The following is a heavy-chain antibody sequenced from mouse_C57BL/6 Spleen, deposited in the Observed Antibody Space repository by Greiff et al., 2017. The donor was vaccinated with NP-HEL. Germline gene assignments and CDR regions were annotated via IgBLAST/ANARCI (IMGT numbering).Heavy chain of an antibody. CDR3: ASESHYYGSSYGPLDY. V-gene: IGHV1-61*01. D-gene: IGHD1-1*01. Sequence: QVQLQQPGAELVRPGSSVKLSCKASGYTFTSYWMDWVKQRPGQGLEWIGNIYPSDSETHYNQKFKDKATLTVDKSSSTAYMQLSSLTSEDSAVYYCASESHYYGSSYGPLDYWGQGTTLTVSS. CDR2: IYPSDSET. CDR1: GYTFTSYW. J-gene: IGHJ2*01.